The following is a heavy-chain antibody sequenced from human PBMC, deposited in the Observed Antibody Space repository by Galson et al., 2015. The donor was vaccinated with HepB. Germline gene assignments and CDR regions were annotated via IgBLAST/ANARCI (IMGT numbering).Heavy chain of an antibody. V-gene: IGHV3-48*02. D-gene: IGHD3-10*01. CDR1: GYTFSSYS. Sequence: SLRLSCAASGYTFSSYSMNWVRQAPGKGLEWVSYISSSSSTIYYADSVKGRFTISRDNAKNSLYLQMTSLRDEDTAVYYCASALWFDGMDVWGQGTTVTVSS. CDR3: ASALWFDGMDV. J-gene: IGHJ6*02. CDR2: ISSSSSTI.